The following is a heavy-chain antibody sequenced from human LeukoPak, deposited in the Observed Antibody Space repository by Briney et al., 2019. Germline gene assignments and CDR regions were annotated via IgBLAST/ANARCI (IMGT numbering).Heavy chain of an antibody. V-gene: IGHV4-59*12. CDR2: IFYSGST. CDR3: AKSNGYGLIDI. Sequence: SSETLSLTCTVSGDSISNYYWSWIRQPPGKGLEWIGNIFYSGSTYYSPSLKSRVTISLDTSRNQFSLKLNSVTAADTAVYYCAKSNGYGLIDIWGQGTMVTVSS. D-gene: IGHD3-22*01. CDR1: GDSISNYY. J-gene: IGHJ3*02.